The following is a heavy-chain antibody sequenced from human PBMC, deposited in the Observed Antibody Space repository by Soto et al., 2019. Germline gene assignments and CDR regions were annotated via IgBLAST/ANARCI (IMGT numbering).Heavy chain of an antibody. CDR1: GFTFSSYG. CDR3: AKWFWGAPAGP. J-gene: IGHJ5*02. D-gene: IGHD3-10*01. Sequence: GGSLRLSCAASGFTFSSYGMHWVRQAPGKGLEWVAVISYYGSNKYYADSVKGRFTSSRNNSKTTLYLQMNGLRAEDMVVYYGAKWFWGAPAGPWGKGTLVTVSS. CDR2: ISYYGSNK. V-gene: IGHV3-30*18.